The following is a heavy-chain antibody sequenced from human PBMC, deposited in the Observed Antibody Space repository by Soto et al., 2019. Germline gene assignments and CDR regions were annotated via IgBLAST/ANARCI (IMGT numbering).Heavy chain of an antibody. CDR1: GFTFSSYS. CDR2: ISSSSSYI. CDR3: ARDTHPLRLGELSLYYYDSSGYYYFDY. Sequence: GGSLRLSCAASGFTFSSYSMNWVRQAPGKGLEWVSSISSSSSYIYYADSVKGRFTISRDNAKNSLYLQMNSLRAEDTAVYYCARDTHPLRLGELSLYYYDSSGYYYFDYWGQGTLVTVSS. J-gene: IGHJ4*02. V-gene: IGHV3-21*01. D-gene: IGHD3-16*02.